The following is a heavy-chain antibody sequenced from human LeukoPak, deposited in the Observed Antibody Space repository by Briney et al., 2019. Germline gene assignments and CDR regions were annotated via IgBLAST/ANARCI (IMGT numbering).Heavy chain of an antibody. CDR3: AKVPVGATAKSGAFDI. D-gene: IGHD1-26*01. CDR2: ISWNSGSI. Sequence: PGGSLRLSCAASGFTFSSYWMHWVRQAPGKGLEWVSGISWNSGSIGYADSVKGRFTISRDNAKNSLYLQMNSLRAEDTALYYCAKVPVGATAKSGAFDIWGQGTMVTVSS. V-gene: IGHV3-9*01. CDR1: GFTFSSYW. J-gene: IGHJ3*02.